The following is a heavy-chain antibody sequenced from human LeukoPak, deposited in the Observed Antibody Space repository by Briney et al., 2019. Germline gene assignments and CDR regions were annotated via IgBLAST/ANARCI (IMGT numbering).Heavy chain of an antibody. CDR1: GGSISSGDYY. J-gene: IGHJ5*02. D-gene: IGHD5-18*01. Sequence: PSETLSLTCTVSGGSISSGDYYWSWIRQPPGKGLEWIGYIYYSGSTYYNPSLKSRVTISVDTSKNQFSLKLSSVTAADTAVYYCARVHFYVDTAMQVLDPWGQGTLVTVSS. CDR2: IYYSGST. V-gene: IGHV4-30-4*08. CDR3: ARVHFYVDTAMQVLDP.